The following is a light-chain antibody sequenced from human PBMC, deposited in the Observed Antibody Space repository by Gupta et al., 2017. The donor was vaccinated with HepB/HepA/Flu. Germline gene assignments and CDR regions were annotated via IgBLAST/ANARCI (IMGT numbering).Light chain of an antibody. J-gene: IGKJ2*01. Sequence: EVVLTQSPGTLSLSPGERVTLSCRASQSVSSTSLAWYQKKPGQAPRLLIYGASTRATGIPDRFSGSGSGTDFTLTISRLEPEDFAVYYCQQYGTAPPHTFGQGTKLEIK. CDR3: QQYGTAPPHT. CDR2: GAS. V-gene: IGKV3-20*01. CDR1: QSVSSTS.